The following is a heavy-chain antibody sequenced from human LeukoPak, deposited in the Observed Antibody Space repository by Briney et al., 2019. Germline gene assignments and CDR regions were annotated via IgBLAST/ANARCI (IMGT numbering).Heavy chain of an antibody. CDR1: GGSISSSSYY. Sequence: SETLSLTCTVSGGSISSSSYYWSWIRQPPGKGLEWIGSIYYSGSTYYNPPLKSRVTIFVDTSKNQFSLKLSSVTAADSAVYYCARDRGGAFDYWGQGTLVTVSS. J-gene: IGHJ4*02. CDR2: IYYSGST. CDR3: ARDRGGAFDY. D-gene: IGHD3-16*01. V-gene: IGHV4-39*02.